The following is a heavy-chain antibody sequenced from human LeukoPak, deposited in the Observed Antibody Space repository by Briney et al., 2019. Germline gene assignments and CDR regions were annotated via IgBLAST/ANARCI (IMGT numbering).Heavy chain of an antibody. CDR1: GFNFRDSA. CDR3: AADYGDYLSPSD. CDR2: TSYDGANK. V-gene: IGHV3-30*04. Sequence: GGSLRLSCEASGFNFRDSAMHWVRQPPGKGLEGVAVTSYDGANKYYADSVKGRFTISRDNSKNTLYLQMNSLTLEDTAVYYCAADYGDYLSPSDWGQGTLVTVSS. J-gene: IGHJ4*02. D-gene: IGHD4-17*01.